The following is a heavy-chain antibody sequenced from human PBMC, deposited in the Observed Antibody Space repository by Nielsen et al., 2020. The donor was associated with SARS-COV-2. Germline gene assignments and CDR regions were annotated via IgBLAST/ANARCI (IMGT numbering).Heavy chain of an antibody. D-gene: IGHD6-13*01. CDR1: GYTFTSYD. CDR2: MNPNSGNT. V-gene: IGHV1-8*01. CDR3: ARGVYGSSWLVHWFDP. Sequence: ASVKVSCKASGYTFTSYDINWVRQATGQGLEWMGWMNPNSGNTGYAQKFQGRVTMTRNTSISTAYMELSSLRSEDTAVYYCARGVYGSSWLVHWFDPWGQGTLVTVSS. J-gene: IGHJ5*02.